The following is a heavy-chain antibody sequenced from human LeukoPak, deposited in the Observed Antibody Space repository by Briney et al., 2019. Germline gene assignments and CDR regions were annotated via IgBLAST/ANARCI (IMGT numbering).Heavy chain of an antibody. J-gene: IGHJ4*02. V-gene: IGHV4-39*01. D-gene: IGHD1-26*01. Sequence: PSETLSLTCIVSGGSISSSSYYWGWIRQPPGKGLEWIGSINYSGSTYYNPSLKSRVTISVDPSKNQFSLKLISVTVADTAVYYCASHRWGGSYSHFDSWGQGTLVTVSS. CDR2: INYSGST. CDR3: ASHRWGGSYSHFDS. CDR1: GGSISSSSYY.